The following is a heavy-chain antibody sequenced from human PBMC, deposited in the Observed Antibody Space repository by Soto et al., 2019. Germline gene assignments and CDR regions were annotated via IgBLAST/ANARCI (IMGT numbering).Heavy chain of an antibody. CDR1: GGTFSSYA. CDR2: IIPIFGTA. Sequence: GASVKVSCKASGGTFSSYAISWVRQAPGQGLEWMGGIIPIFGTANYAQKFQGRVTITADESTSTAYMELSSLRSEDTAVYYCARGGSWNDASYYGMDVWGQGTTVTVSS. J-gene: IGHJ6*02. D-gene: IGHD1-1*01. V-gene: IGHV1-69*13. CDR3: ARGGSWNDASYYGMDV.